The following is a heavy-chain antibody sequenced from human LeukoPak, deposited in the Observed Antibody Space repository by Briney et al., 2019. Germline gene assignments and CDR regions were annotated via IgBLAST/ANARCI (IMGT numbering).Heavy chain of an antibody. Sequence: GGSLRLSCAATGFIFSSYAMHWVRQAPGKGLEWVALISYDGSNKYYAESVKGRITISRDNSKHTLYLQMNSLRAEDTAVYYCAKVGDNWDFDYWGQGTLVIVSS. D-gene: IGHD1-1*01. V-gene: IGHV3-30*18. CDR2: ISYDGSNK. CDR3: AKVGDNWDFDY. J-gene: IGHJ4*02. CDR1: GFIFSSYA.